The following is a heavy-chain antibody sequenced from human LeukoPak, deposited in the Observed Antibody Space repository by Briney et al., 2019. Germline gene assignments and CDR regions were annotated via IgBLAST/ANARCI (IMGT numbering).Heavy chain of an antibody. J-gene: IGHJ3*02. CDR3: ARGNRQRVADAFDI. V-gene: IGHV7-4-1*02. CDR1: GYAFIDYA. D-gene: IGHD1-14*01. Sequence: ASVKVSCKASGYAFIDYAINWVRQAPGQGLEWMGWINTNTGNPTYAQGFTGRFVFSLDTSVSTTYLQISSLKAEDTAVYYCARGNRQRVADAFDIWGQGTMVTVSS. CDR2: INTNTGNP.